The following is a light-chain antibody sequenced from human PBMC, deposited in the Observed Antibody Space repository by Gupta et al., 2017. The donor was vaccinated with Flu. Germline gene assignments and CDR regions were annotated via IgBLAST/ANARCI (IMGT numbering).Light chain of an antibody. Sequence: VNISCSGSYSNICNNYVCWYKQVPGTAPRLVMYRDNQRPSGVPGRFSGSKSGTSVSLAISGVRSEDEADYYCAVWDDSLSGRVFGGGTKLTVL. CDR3: AVWDDSLSGRV. V-gene: IGLV1-47*01. CDR2: RDN. CDR1: YSNICNNY. J-gene: IGLJ3*02.